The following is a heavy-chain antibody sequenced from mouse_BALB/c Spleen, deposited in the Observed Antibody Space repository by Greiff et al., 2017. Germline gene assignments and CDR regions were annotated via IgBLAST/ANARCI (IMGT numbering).Heavy chain of an antibody. CDR1: GFSLTSYD. Sequence: VQLKESGPGLVAPSQSLSITCTVSGFSLTSYDISWIRQPPGKGLEWLGVIWTGGGTNYNSAFMSRLSISKDNSKSQVFLKMNSLQTDDTAIYYCVRDEYGNFYAMDYWGQGTSVTVSS. CDR2: IWTGGGT. J-gene: IGHJ4*01. CDR3: VRDEYGNFYAMDY. V-gene: IGHV2-9-2*01. D-gene: IGHD2-10*02.